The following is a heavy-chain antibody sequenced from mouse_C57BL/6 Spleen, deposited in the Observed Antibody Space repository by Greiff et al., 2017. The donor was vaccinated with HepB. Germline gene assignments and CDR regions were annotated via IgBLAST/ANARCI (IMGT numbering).Heavy chain of an antibody. J-gene: IGHJ2*01. Sequence: EVQLQQSGPELVKPGASVKIPCKASGYTFTDYNMDWVKQSHGKSLEWIGDINPNNGGTIYNQKFKGKATLTVDKSSSTAYMELRSLTSEDTAVYYCAREGHYYGSSQYYFDYWGQGTTLTVSS. D-gene: IGHD1-1*01. CDR3: AREGHYYGSSQYYFDY. CDR2: INPNNGGT. CDR1: GYTFTDYN. V-gene: IGHV1-18*01.